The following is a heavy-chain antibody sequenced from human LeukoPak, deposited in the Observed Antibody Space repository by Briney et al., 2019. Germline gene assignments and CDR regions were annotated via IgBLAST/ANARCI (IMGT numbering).Heavy chain of an antibody. D-gene: IGHD2-2*01. CDR3: ARESEGYCSSTSCQEVGFDP. J-gene: IGHJ5*02. Sequence: SSETLSRTCAVSGGSISSSNWWSWVRQPPGKGLEWIGEIYHSGSTNYNPSLKSRVTISVDKSKNQFSLKLSSVTAADTAVYYCARESEGYCSSTSCQEVGFDPWGQGTLVTVSS. CDR2: IYHSGST. CDR1: GGSISSSNW. V-gene: IGHV4-4*02.